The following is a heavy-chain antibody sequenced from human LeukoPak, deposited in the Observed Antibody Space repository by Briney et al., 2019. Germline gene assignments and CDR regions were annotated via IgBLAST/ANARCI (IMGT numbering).Heavy chain of an antibody. D-gene: IGHD2-2*01. V-gene: IGHV3-9*01. Sequence: GGSLRLSCAASGFTFSDYNMNWVRQAPGKGLEWVSGISWNSGSIGYADSVKGRFTISRDNAKNSLYLQMNSLRAEDTALYYCAKGGYCSSTSCPIDYWGQGTLVTVSS. J-gene: IGHJ4*02. CDR1: GFTFSDYN. CDR2: ISWNSGSI. CDR3: AKGGYCSSTSCPIDY.